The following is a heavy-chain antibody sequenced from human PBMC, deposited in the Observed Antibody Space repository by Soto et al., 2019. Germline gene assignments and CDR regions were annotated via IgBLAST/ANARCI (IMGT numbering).Heavy chain of an antibody. CDR2: ISYDGNNK. V-gene: IGHV3-30*18. J-gene: IGHJ4*02. CDR1: GFTFSSYG. CDR3: AKDRGTDC. Sequence: QVQLVESGGGVVQPGRSLRLSCAASGFTFSSYGMHWVRQAPGKGLEWVAVISYDGNNKYYADSVKGRFTISRDNPKNTLYLQMNSLRVEDTAVYYCAKDRGTDCWGQGTLVTVSS.